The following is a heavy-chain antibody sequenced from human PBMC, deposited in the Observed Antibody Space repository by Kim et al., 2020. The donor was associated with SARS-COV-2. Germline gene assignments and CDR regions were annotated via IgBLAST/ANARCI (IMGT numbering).Heavy chain of an antibody. CDR1: GYTFTSYG. Sequence: ASVKVSCKASGYTFTSYGISWVRQAPGQGLEWMGWTSVYNRKTDYAQKFQGRVAMTTDTSASTAYLELRSLRSDDTADYYCVRVWGAPRSEVQYFQWLGGESPDHFDLWGQGTLVTVSS. J-gene: IGHJ4*02. D-gene: IGHD3-9*01. V-gene: IGHV1-18*04. CDR3: VRVWGAPRSEVQYFQWLGGESPDHFDL. CDR2: TSVYNRKT.